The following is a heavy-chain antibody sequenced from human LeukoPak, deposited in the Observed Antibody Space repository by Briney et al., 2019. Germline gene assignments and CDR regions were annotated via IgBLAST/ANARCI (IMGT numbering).Heavy chain of an antibody. CDR3: ARGRYIYDSSGYHWFDP. CDR2: INHSGST. V-gene: IGHV4-34*01. D-gene: IGHD3-22*01. J-gene: IGHJ5*02. Sequence: SETLSLTCAVYGGSFSGYYWSWIRQPPGKGLEWIGEINHSGSTNYSPSLKSRVTISVDTSKNQFSLKLSSVTAADTAVYYCARGRYIYDSSGYHWFDPWGQGTLVTVSS. CDR1: GGSFSGYY.